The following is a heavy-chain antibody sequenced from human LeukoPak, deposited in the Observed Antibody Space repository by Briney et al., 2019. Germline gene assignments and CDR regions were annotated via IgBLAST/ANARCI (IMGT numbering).Heavy chain of an antibody. CDR3: ARDIGELLSGPSFDP. CDR1: GFTFDDYG. Sequence: GGSVRLSCAASGFTFDDYGMSWLRQAPGKGLAWVSGINWTGGSTVYADSVKGRFTISRDNAKNSLYLQMNSLRAEDTALYYCARDIGELLSGPSFDPWGQGTLVTVSS. D-gene: IGHD3-10*01. J-gene: IGHJ5*02. V-gene: IGHV3-20*04. CDR2: INWTGGST.